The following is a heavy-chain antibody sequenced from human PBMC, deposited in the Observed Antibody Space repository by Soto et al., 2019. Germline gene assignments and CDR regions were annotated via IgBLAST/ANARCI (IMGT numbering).Heavy chain of an antibody. J-gene: IGHJ6*02. D-gene: IGHD6-13*01. Sequence: QMQLVQSGPEVKKPGTSVKVSCKASGFTFTSSAVQWVRQARGQRLEWIGWIVVGSGNTNYAQKFQERVTITRDMSTSTAYMELSSLRSEDTAVYYCATSLAGQQLVPNYYYYYGMDVWGQGTTVTVSS. V-gene: IGHV1-58*01. CDR3: ATSLAGQQLVPNYYYYYGMDV. CDR2: IVVGSGNT. CDR1: GFTFTSSA.